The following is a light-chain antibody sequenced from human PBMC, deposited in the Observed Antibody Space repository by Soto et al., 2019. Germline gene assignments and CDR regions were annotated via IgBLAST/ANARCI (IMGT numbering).Light chain of an antibody. V-gene: IGLV2-14*01. Sequence: QSVLTQPPSVSGSPGQSITVSCTGTTSDIGASNFVSWYQHLPGRAPKLIIFEATHRPSGVPDRFSGSKAGITASLTISGLQADDEAEYLCISYKTDDNFVFGKGNKVTVL. J-gene: IGLJ1*01. CDR2: EAT. CDR1: TSDIGASNF. CDR3: ISYKTDDNFV.